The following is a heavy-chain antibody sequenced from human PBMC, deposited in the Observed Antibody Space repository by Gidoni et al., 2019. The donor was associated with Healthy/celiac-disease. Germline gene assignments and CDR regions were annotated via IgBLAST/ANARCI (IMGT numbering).Heavy chain of an antibody. CDR3: TTESPAAGTYFQH. V-gene: IGHV3-15*01. Sequence: EVQLVESGGGLVKPGGSLRLSCAASGFTFSNAWMSWVRQAPGKGLEWVGRIKSKTDGGTTDYAAPVKGRFTISRDDSKNTLYLQMNSLKTEDTAVYYCTTESPAAGTYFQHWGQGTLVTVSS. J-gene: IGHJ1*01. CDR1: GFTFSNAW. CDR2: IKSKTDGGTT. D-gene: IGHD6-13*01.